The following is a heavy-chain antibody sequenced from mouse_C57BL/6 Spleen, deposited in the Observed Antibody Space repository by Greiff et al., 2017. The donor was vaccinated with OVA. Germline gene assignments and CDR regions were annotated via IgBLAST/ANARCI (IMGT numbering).Heavy chain of an antibody. CDR3: ARGDDYGFDY. CDR2: IYPGGGDT. V-gene: IGHV1-80*01. J-gene: IGHJ2*01. D-gene: IGHD2-4*01. CDR1: GYAFSSYW. Sequence: VQLQQSGAELVKPGASVKISCKASGYAFSSYWMNWVKQRPGKGLEWIGQIYPGGGDTNYNGKFKGKATLTADKSSSTAYMQLSSLTSEASAVYFYARGDDYGFDYWGQGTPLTVSS.